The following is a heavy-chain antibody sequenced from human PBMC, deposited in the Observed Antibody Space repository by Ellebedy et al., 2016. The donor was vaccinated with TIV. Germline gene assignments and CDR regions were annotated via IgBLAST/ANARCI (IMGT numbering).Heavy chain of an antibody. J-gene: IGHJ4*02. CDR2: ISGSGGST. CDR1: GFTFSTYA. D-gene: IGHD2-2*01. CDR3: AGGYCTSTSCRKNTDS. Sequence: GGSLRLXXAASGFTFSTYAMSWVRRAPGKRLEWVSAISGSGGSTCYADSVKGRFTISRDNSKNTLYLQMNSLRAEDAAVYYCAGGYCTSTSCRKNTDSWGQGTLVTVSS. V-gene: IGHV3-23*01.